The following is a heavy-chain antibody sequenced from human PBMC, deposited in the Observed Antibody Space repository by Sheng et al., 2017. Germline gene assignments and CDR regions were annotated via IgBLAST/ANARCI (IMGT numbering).Heavy chain of an antibody. V-gene: IGHV4-39*01. CDR3: ARTIRDGYNYVDY. CDR2: IYYSGST. J-gene: IGHJ4*02. Sequence: QLQLQESGPGLVKPSETLSLTCTVSGGSISSSSYYWGWIRQPPGKGLEWIGSIYYSGSTYYNPSLKSRVTISVDTSKNQFSLKLSSVTAADTAVYYCARTIRDGYNYVDYWGPGNPGHRLL. CDR1: GGSISSSSYY. D-gene: IGHD5-12*01.